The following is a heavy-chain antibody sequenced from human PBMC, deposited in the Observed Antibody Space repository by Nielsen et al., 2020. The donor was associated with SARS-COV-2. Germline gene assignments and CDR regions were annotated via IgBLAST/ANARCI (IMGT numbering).Heavy chain of an antibody. CDR1: GLIFGTYG. Sequence: GGSLRLSCRASGLIFGTYGMHWVRQVPGKGLEWVAGIWYDGSNENYAESVKGRFTISRDNSNNTLFLQMDSLTADDTAVYFCARLSNFWSGYNDYWGQGTLVIVSS. CDR2: IWYDGSNE. D-gene: IGHD3-3*01. CDR3: ARLSNFWSGYNDY. J-gene: IGHJ4*02. V-gene: IGHV3-33*01.